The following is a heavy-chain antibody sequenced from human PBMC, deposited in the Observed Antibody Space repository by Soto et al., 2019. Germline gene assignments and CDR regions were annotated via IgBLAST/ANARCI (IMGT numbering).Heavy chain of an antibody. CDR1: GGSISSGDYC. Sequence: QLQLQESGSGLVKPSQTLSLTCAVSGGSISSGDYCWSWIRQPAGKGLEWIGYIYNSGGTYYNPSLKSRVTISVDRSKNQFSLKLSSVTAADTAVYYCARVVVAAKGGWFDPWGQVTLVTVSS. CDR2: IYNSGGT. CDR3: ARVVVAAKGGWFDP. V-gene: IGHV4-30-2*01. D-gene: IGHD2-15*01. J-gene: IGHJ5*02.